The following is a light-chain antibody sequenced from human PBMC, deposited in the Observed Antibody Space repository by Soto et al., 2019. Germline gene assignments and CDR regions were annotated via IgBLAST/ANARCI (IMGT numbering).Light chain of an antibody. V-gene: IGKV1-5*01. CDR3: QQYSSFLLT. J-gene: IGKJ3*01. CDR1: QSISRS. Sequence: DIQMTQSPSTLSASVGDRVTITCRASQSISRSLAWYQQKPGKAPNLLIFDASSLESGVPSRFSGSGFGTEFTLTSSSLQPDDFATYYCQQYSSFLLTFGPGTTVDIK. CDR2: DAS.